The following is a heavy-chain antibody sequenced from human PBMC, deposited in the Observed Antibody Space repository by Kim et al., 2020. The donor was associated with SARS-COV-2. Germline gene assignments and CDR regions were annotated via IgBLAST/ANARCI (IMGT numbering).Heavy chain of an antibody. Sequence: GGSLRLSCAASGFTFDDYGMSWVRQAPGKGLEWVSGLNWNGGKTAYADSVKGRFTISRDNAKNSLYLQMNRVTAEDTALYHCARGVISEDYYYYAMDVWGRGTTVTVSS. V-gene: IGHV3-20*01. J-gene: IGHJ6*04. D-gene: IGHD3-16*02. CDR1: GFTFDDYG. CDR2: LNWNGGKT. CDR3: ARGVISEDYYYYAMDV.